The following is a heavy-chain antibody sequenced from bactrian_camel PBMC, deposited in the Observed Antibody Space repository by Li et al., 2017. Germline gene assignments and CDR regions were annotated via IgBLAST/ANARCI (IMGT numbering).Heavy chain of an antibody. D-gene: IGHD4*01. Sequence: VQLVESGGGSVQAGGSLRLSCTASGFSFDDYDMGWYRQVPGKEREAVAAIYTGGGSTFYADSVKGRFTTVLGSGRNTMDLQMNDLKPEDTAMYYCAVQRLHPGVRWKVIGDYPHWGQGTQVTVS. CDR1: GFSFDDYD. V-gene: IGHV3S54*01. J-gene: IGHJ4*01. CDR3: AVQRLHPGVRWKVIGDYPH. CDR2: IYTGGGST.